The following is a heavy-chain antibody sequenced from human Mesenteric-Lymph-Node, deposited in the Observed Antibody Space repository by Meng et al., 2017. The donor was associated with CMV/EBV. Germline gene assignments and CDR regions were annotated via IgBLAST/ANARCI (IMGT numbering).Heavy chain of an antibody. CDR2: ITSRSDGGTT. D-gene: IGHD6-13*01. CDR1: GFTFSDAW. Sequence: SGFTFSDAWMSRVRQAPGKGLEWVGRITSRSDGGTTDYVAPVKGRFSISRDYSKNTLYLQMNSLKTEDTAVYYCTTLGGSTWYGIDYWGQGTLVTVSS. J-gene: IGHJ4*02. CDR3: TTLGGSTWYGIDY. V-gene: IGHV3-15*01.